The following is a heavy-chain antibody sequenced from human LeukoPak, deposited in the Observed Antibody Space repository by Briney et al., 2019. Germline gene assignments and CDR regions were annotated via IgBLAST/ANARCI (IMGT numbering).Heavy chain of an antibody. D-gene: IGHD2-2*01. CDR2: IYYSGST. J-gene: IGHJ4*02. Sequence: SETLSLTCTVSGGSISSYYWSWIRQPPGKGLEWIGYIYYSGSTNYNPSLKSRVTISVDTSKNQFSLKLSSVTAADTAVYYCASSSTSHSHFDYWGQGTLVTVSS. CDR3: ASSSTSHSHFDY. CDR1: GGSISSYY. V-gene: IGHV4-59*01.